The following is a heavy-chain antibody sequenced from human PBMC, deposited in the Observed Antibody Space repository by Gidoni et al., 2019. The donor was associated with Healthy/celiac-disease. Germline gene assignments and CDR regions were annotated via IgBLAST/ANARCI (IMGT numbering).Heavy chain of an antibody. V-gene: IGHV3-33*01. D-gene: IGHD3-22*01. Sequence: QVQLVESGGGVVQPGRSLRLSCAASGFTFSSYGMHWVRQAPGKGLEWVAVIWYDGSNKYYADSVKGRFTISRDNSKNTLYLQMNSLRAEDTAVYYCAREGDSSGYYSYYDYYGMDVWGQGTTVTVSS. CDR2: IWYDGSNK. CDR3: AREGDSSGYYSYYDYYGMDV. J-gene: IGHJ6*02. CDR1: GFTFSSYG.